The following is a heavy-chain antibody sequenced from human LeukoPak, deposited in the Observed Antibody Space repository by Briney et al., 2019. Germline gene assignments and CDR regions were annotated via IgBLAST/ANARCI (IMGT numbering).Heavy chain of an antibody. V-gene: IGHV3-23*01. CDR3: AKGRSWYSAFDI. CDR1: GFTFSSYA. J-gene: IGHJ3*02. Sequence: GGSLRLSCAASGFTFSSYAMSWVRQAPGKGLEWVSAISGSGGSTYYADSVKGRFTISRDNSKNTLYLQMNSLRAEGTAVYYCAKGRSWYSAFDIWGQGTMVTVSS. D-gene: IGHD6-13*01. CDR2: ISGSGGST.